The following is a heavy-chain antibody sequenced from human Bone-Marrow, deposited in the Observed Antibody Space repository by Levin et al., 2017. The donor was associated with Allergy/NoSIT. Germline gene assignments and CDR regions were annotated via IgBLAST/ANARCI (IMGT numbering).Heavy chain of an antibody. V-gene: IGHV1-8*01. CDR1: GYSFTNYD. J-gene: IGHJ5*02. Sequence: ASVKVSCNPSGYSFTNYDINWVRQATGQGLEWMGWMNPSSGDTGYAQKFQGRLTMTRNTSKRTVYMELSSLRSEDTAVYYCARGGNWFDPWGQGTLVTVSS. CDR3: ARGGNWFDP. CDR2: MNPSSGDT.